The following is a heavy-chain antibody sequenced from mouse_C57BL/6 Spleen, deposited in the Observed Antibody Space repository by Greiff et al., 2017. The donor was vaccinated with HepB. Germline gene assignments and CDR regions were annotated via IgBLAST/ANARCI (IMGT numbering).Heavy chain of an antibody. V-gene: IGHV1-18*01. CDR3: AREGYSNSDFDY. J-gene: IGHJ2*01. CDR1: GYTFTDYN. Sequence: VQLKQSGPELVKPGASVKIPCKASGYTFTDYNMDWVKQSHGKSLEWIGGINPNNDGTIYNQKFKGKATLTVGKSSSTAYMELRSLTSEDTAVYYCAREGYSNSDFDYWGQGTTLTVSS. CDR2: INPNNDGT. D-gene: IGHD2-5*01.